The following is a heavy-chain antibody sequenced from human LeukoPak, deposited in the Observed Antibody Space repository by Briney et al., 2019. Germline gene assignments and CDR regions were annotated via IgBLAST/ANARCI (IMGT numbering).Heavy chain of an antibody. D-gene: IGHD6-13*01. CDR1: GGSISSSNW. CDR3: AREGIAAAGTVDAFDI. Sequence: SGTLSLTCAVSGGSISSSNWWSWVRQPPGKGLEWIGEIYHSGSTNYNPSLKSRVTISVDKSKNQFSLKLSSVTAADTAVYYCAREGIAAAGTVDAFDIWGQGTLVTVSS. V-gene: IGHV4-4*02. J-gene: IGHJ4*02. CDR2: IYHSGST.